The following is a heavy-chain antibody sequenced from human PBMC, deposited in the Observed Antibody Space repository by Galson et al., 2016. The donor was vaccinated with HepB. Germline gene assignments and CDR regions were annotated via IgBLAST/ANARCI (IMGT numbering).Heavy chain of an antibody. CDR3: SRRLHDEHHLVPLFYTSGWYVDY. J-gene: IGHJ4*02. D-gene: IGHD6-19*01. CDR1: GYTFTQYW. Sequence: QSGAEVKKPEESLKISCKGSGYTFTQYWIGWVRERPGKGLEWMGIIYPGDSDTKYSTSFQGRVTLSVDRSINSAYLQWSNLQASDTGIYYCSRRLHDEHHLVPLFYTSGWYVDYWGLGILGTVSS. V-gene: IGHV5-51*01. CDR2: IYPGDSDT.